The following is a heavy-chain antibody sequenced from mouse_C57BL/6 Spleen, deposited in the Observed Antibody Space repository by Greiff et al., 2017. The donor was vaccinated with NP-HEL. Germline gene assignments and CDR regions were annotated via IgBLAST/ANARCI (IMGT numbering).Heavy chain of an antibody. CDR1: GYTFTSYD. CDR2: IYPRDGST. CDR3: ARSRIYSRDYYAMDY. J-gene: IGHJ4*01. Sequence: VQRVESGPELVKPGASVKLSCKASGYTFTSYDINWVKQRPGQGLEWIGWIYPRDGSTKYNEKFKGKATLTVDTSSSTAYMELHSLTSEDSAVYFCARSRIYSRDYYAMDYWGQGTSVTVSS. V-gene: IGHV1-85*01. D-gene: IGHD2-1*01.